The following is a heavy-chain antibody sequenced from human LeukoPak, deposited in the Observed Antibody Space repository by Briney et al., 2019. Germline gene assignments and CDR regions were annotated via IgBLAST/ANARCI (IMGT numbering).Heavy chain of an antibody. CDR2: IYYSGST. V-gene: IGHV4-59*01. J-gene: IGHJ5*02. CDR3: ARGTHYDILTGLIPTGGWFDP. CDR1: GGSISSYY. D-gene: IGHD3-9*01. Sequence: PSETLSLTCTVSGGSISSYYWSWIRQPPGKGLEWIGYIYYSGSTNYNPSLKSRVTISVDTSKNQFSLKLSSVTAADTAVYYWARGTHYDILTGLIPTGGWFDPWGQGTLVTVSS.